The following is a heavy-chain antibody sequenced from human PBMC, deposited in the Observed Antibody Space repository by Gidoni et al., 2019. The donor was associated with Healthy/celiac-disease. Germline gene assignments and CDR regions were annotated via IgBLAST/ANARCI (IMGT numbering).Heavy chain of an antibody. V-gene: IGHV3-15*01. CDR3: TTEYVYCSSTSCYDYFDY. D-gene: IGHD2-2*01. Sequence: EVQLVESGGGLVKPGGSLRLYCAASGFTFSNAWMIWVRQAPGKGLEWVGRIKSKTDGGTTDYAAPVKGRFTISRDDSKNTLYLQMNSLKTEDTAVYYCTTEYVYCSSTSCYDYFDYWGQGTLVTVSS. J-gene: IGHJ4*02. CDR2: IKSKTDGGTT. CDR1: GFTFSNAW.